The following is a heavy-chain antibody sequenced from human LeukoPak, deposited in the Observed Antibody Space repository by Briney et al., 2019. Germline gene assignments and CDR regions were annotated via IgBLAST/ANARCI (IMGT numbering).Heavy chain of an antibody. V-gene: IGHV4-61*02. CDR1: GGSISSGSYY. CDR2: IYTSGST. Sequence: PSETLSLTCTVSGGSISSGSYYWSWIRQPAGKGLEWIGRIYTSGSTNYNPSLKSRVTISVDTSKNQFSLKLSSVTAADTAVYYCARAPYGDYGVHYFDYWGQGTLVTVSS. J-gene: IGHJ4*02. CDR3: ARAPYGDYGVHYFDY. D-gene: IGHD4-17*01.